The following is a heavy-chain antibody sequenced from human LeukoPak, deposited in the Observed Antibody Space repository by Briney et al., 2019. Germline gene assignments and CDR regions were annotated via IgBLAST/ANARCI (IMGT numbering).Heavy chain of an antibody. J-gene: IGHJ3*02. V-gene: IGHV3-23*01. CDR2: ISGSGGST. CDR1: GFTFSSYA. Sequence: GGSLRLSCAASGFTFSSYAMSWVRQAPGKGLEWVSAISGSGGSTYYADSVKGRFTISRDNSKNTLYLQMDSLRAEDTAVYYCAKSPVLRFLEWSTAPDAFDIWGQGTMVTVSS. D-gene: IGHD3-3*01. CDR3: AKSPVLRFLEWSTAPDAFDI.